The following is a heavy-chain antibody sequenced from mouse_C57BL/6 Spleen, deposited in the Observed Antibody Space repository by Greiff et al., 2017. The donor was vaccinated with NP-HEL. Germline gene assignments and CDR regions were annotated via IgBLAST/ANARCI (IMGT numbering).Heavy chain of an antibody. D-gene: IGHD1-1*01. Sequence: DVQLQESGTVLARPGASVKMSCKTSGYTFTSYWMHWVKQRPGQGLEWIGAIYPGNSDTSYNQKFKGKAKLTAVTSASTAYMELSSLTNEDSAVYYCTGYYGSSYTSWFAYWGQGTLVTVSA. V-gene: IGHV1-5*01. J-gene: IGHJ3*01. CDR2: IYPGNSDT. CDR3: TGYYGSSYTSWFAY. CDR1: GYTFTSYW.